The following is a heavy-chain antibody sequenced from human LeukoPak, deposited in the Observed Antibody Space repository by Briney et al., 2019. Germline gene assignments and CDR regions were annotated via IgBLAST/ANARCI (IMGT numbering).Heavy chain of an antibody. D-gene: IGHD5-12*01. CDR2: IWFDGSDK. J-gene: IGHJ4*02. Sequence: GGSLRLSCAASGFTFSSYGMHWVRQAPGKGLEWVAVIWFDGSDKYYADSVKGRFTISRDNSKNTLYLQMNSLRAEDTAVYYCARDGYSGYDFYFDYWGRGSLVTVSS. CDR1: GFTFSSYG. CDR3: ARDGYSGYDFYFDY. V-gene: IGHV3-33*01.